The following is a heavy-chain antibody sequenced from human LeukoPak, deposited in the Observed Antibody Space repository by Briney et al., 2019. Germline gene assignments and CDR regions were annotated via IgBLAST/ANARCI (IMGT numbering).Heavy chain of an antibody. CDR1: GYTFTGYA. D-gene: IGHD3-22*01. CDR3: ARLDYYDPSGYYFPLDVFDV. Sequence: ASVRISCKASGYTFTGYAINWVRQAPGQGLAWMGWINTNTATPTYAQGFTGRFAFSLDTSVSTAYLQITSLKAEDTAVYYCARLDYYDPSGYYFPLDVFDVWGQGTMITVSS. V-gene: IGHV7-4-1*02. CDR2: INTNTATP. J-gene: IGHJ3*01.